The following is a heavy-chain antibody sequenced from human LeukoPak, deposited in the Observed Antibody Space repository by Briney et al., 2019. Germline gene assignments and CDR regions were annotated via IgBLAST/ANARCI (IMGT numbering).Heavy chain of an antibody. Sequence: ASVKVSCKASGGTFSSYTISWVRQAPGQGLEWMGRIIPILGIANYAQKFQGRVTITADRSTSTAYMELSSLRSEDTAVYYCAGWARQQLVPMEDYWGRGTLVTVSS. D-gene: IGHD6-13*01. CDR2: IIPILGIA. CDR3: AGWARQQLVPMEDY. CDR1: GGTFSSYT. J-gene: IGHJ4*02. V-gene: IGHV1-69*02.